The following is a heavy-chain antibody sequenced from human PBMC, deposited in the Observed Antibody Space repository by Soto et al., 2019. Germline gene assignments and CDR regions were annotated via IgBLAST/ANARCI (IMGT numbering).Heavy chain of an antibody. V-gene: IGHV4-34*01. CDR3: ASSSKYGRSKYYYYYMDV. CDR2: INHSGST. Sequence: SETLSLTCAVYGGSFSGYYWSWIRQPPGKGLEWIGEINHSGSTNYNPSLKSRVTISVDTSKNQFSLKLSSVTAADTAVYYCASSSKYGRSKYYYYYMDVWGKGTTVTVSS. D-gene: IGHD1-26*01. CDR1: GGSFSGYY. J-gene: IGHJ6*03.